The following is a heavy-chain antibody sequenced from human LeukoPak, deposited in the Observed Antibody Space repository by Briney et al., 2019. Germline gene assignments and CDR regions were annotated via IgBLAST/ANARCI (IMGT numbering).Heavy chain of an antibody. CDR3: AKVNEPLGGSDY. J-gene: IGHJ4*02. Sequence: PGGSLRLSCAASGFTFDDYAMHWVRQAPGKGLEWVSGISWNSGSIGYADSVKGRFTISRDNAKNSLYLQMNSLRAEDTALYYCAKVNEPLGGSDYWGQGTLVTVSS. CDR2: ISWNSGSI. D-gene: IGHD3-16*01. V-gene: IGHV3-9*01. CDR1: GFTFDDYA.